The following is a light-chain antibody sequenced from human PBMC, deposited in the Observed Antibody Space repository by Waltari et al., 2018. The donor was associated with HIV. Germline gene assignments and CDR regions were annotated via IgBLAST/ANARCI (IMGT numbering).Light chain of an antibody. V-gene: IGLV2-11*01. Sequence: QSALTQPRSVSGSPGQSVTISCTGTSSDVGGYNYVSWYQHPPGRAPKLMISDVRKRPSGVPDRFFGSKSGNTASLTISGLQAEDEADYYCCSYAGSYTLVFGGGTKLTVL. CDR2: DVR. CDR1: SSDVGGYNY. J-gene: IGLJ3*02. CDR3: CSYAGSYTLV.